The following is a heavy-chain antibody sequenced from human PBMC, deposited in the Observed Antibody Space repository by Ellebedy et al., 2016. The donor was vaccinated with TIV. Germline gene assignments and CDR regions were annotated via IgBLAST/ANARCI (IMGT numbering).Heavy chain of an antibody. V-gene: IGHV4-39*01. Sequence: MPSETLSLTCTVSGGSISSGDYYWGWIRQPPGKGLEWIGSIYYSGSTYYNPSLKSRVTISVDTSKNQFSLKLSSVTAADTAVYYCARHPDSSNWYMVWWFDPWGQGTLVTVSS. CDR2: IYYSGST. CDR1: GGSISSGDYY. J-gene: IGHJ5*02. CDR3: ARHPDSSNWYMVWWFDP. D-gene: IGHD6-13*01.